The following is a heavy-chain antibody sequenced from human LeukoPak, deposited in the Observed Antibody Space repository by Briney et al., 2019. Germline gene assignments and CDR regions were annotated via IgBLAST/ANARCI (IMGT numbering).Heavy chain of an antibody. J-gene: IGHJ4*02. CDR1: GFTFSSYS. V-gene: IGHV3-21*01. CDR3: ARKVFGSREPFDY. D-gene: IGHD1-26*01. Sequence: KTGGSLRLSCAASGFTFSSYSMNWVRQAPGKGLEWVSSISSSSSYIYYADSMKGRFTISRDNAKNSLYLQMNSLRAEDTAVYYCARKVFGSREPFDYWGQGTLVTVSS. CDR2: ISSSSSYI.